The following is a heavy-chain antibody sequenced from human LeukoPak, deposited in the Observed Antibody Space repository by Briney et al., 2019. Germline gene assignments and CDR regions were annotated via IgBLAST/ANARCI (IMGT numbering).Heavy chain of an antibody. J-gene: IGHJ4*02. Sequence: ASVTVSCTASGYTFTGYYMHWVRQAPGQGLEWMGWINPNSGGTNYAQKFQGRVTMTRDTSISTAYMELSRMRSDDTAVYYCARVSSLGYCSSTSCSMFYFDYWGQGTLVTVSS. CDR3: ARVSSLGYCSSTSCSMFYFDY. CDR2: INPNSGGT. CDR1: GYTFTGYY. V-gene: IGHV1-2*02. D-gene: IGHD2-2*01.